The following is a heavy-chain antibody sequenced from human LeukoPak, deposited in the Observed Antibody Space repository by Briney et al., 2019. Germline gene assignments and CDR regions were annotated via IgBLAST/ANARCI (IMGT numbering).Heavy chain of an antibody. J-gene: IGHJ4*02. CDR3: ATETIGRHYDY. CDR2: IGPTGTDR. V-gene: IGHV3-21*01. Sequence: PGGSLRLSCAASGFTFSSCGFNWVRQAPGKGLEWVSSIGPTGTDRYYADSVRGRFTISRDNAKNSMYLQMDSLRDEDTAVYYCATETIGRHYDYWGQGTLLTVSS. CDR1: GFTFSSCG.